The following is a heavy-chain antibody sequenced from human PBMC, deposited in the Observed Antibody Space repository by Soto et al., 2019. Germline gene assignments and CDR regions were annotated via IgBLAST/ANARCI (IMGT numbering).Heavy chain of an antibody. CDR2: INPSGGGT. CDR1: GYTFTSYY. J-gene: IGHJ4*02. Sequence: ASVKVSGKASGYTFTSYYMHWVLQAPVQGLEWMGIINPSGGGTSYAQKFHGRVTMTRDTSKSTVYMELSSLRSEDKAMYYCARRAVAGNFDHWGKGTRLTVSS. CDR3: ARRAVAGNFDH. D-gene: IGHD6-19*01. V-gene: IGHV1-46*01.